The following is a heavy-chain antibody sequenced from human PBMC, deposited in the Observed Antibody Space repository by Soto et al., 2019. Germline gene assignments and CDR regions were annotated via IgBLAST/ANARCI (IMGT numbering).Heavy chain of an antibody. J-gene: IGHJ6*03. CDR3: AKGQYCSGGSCYYYYYYMDV. CDR1: GCTFSNYA. D-gene: IGHD2-15*01. CDR2: ISGSGGST. V-gene: IGHV3-23*01. Sequence: TGGSLRLSWGASGCTFSNYAMSWVRQTKGKGLEWVSAISGSGGSTYYADSVKGRFTISRDNSKNTLYLQMNSLRAEDTAVYYCAKGQYCSGGSCYYYYYYMDVWGKGTTVTVSS.